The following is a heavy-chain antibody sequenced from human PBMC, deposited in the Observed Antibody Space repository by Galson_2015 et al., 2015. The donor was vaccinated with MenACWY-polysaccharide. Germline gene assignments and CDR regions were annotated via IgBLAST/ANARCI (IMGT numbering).Heavy chain of an antibody. D-gene: IGHD2-2*01. CDR3: ARAGRTDVVVVGYGWGFDY. V-gene: IGHV4-39*07. J-gene: IGHJ4*02. CDR2: VSYSGSA. Sequence: ETLSLTCTVSGGSISRSSHYWGWIRQPPGKGLEWIGTVSYSGSAYYNASLKSRVTISVDTSKNQFSLKLSSVTAADTAIYYCARAGRTDVVVVGYGWGFDYWGQGALVTVSS. CDR1: GGSISRSSHY.